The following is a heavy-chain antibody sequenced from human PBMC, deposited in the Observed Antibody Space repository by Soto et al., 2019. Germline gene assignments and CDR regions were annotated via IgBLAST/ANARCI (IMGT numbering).Heavy chain of an antibody. CDR3: ARAHCGGDCYSGVDY. CDR2: INPNRGGT. J-gene: IGHJ4*02. CDR1: GYTFTGYY. Sequence: QVQLVQSGAEVKKPGASVKVSCKASGYTFTGYYMHWVRQAPGQGLEWMGWINPNRGGTDYAQKFQGWVTRTRDTSISTAYMELSRLRSDDTAVYYCARAHCGGDCYSGVDYWGQGTLVTVSS. D-gene: IGHD2-21*02. V-gene: IGHV1-2*04.